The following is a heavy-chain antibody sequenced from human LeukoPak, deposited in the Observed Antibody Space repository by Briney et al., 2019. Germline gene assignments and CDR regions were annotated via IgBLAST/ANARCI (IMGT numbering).Heavy chain of an antibody. V-gene: IGHV4-59*08. CDR1: GGSITSHY. CDR3: ARLLNNDNAGDPDTFDM. J-gene: IGHJ3*02. D-gene: IGHD4-17*01. CDR2: ISYTGSP. Sequence: SETLSLTCSVSGGSITSHYWSWIRQSPGKGLEWISYISYTGSPRYNPSFQSRVTISLDTSKTHFSLKLTSVTAADTPVYYCARLLNNDNAGDPDTFDMWGPGTMVTVSS.